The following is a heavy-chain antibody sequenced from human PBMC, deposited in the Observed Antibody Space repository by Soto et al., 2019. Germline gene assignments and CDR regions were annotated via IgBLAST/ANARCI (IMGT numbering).Heavy chain of an antibody. Sequence: GESLKISCKGSGYSFARYWIGWVRQIPGKGLEWMGIIYPGDSETRYSPSFQGQVTISADKSVNAAYLQWSSLKASDTAMYYCARHRGVYGDPHVTLDIWGQGTMVTVSS. CDR2: IYPGDSET. J-gene: IGHJ3*02. V-gene: IGHV5-51*01. CDR3: ARHRGVYGDPHVTLDI. CDR1: GYSFARYW. D-gene: IGHD4-17*01.